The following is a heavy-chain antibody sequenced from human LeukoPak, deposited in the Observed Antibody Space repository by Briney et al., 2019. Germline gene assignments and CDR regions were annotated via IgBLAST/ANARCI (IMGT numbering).Heavy chain of an antibody. V-gene: IGHV3-30*03. CDR2: ISSDGSAK. J-gene: IGHJ4*02. CDR1: GFTFTTYG. Sequence: PGGSLRLSCAASGFTFTTYGMHWVRQAPGKGLEWVATISSDGSAKYYADSVQGRFTISRDNSKNTLDLQMNSLRLDDTAVYYCARGYYDSSSFFDYWGQGTLVTVSS. CDR3: ARGYYDSSSFFDY. D-gene: IGHD3-22*01.